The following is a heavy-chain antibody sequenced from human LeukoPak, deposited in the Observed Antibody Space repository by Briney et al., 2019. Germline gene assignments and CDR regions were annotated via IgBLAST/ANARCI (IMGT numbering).Heavy chain of an antibody. CDR3: ARAGGLYGDYVGLDY. CDR2: IYPGDSDT. CDR1: GYSFTSYW. D-gene: IGHD4-17*01. Sequence: GESLKISCKGSGYSFTSYWIGWVRQMPGKGLEWMGIIYPGDSDTRYSPSFQGQVTISADKSISTAYLQWSSLKASDTAMYYCARAGGLYGDYVGLDYWGQGTLVTVSS. J-gene: IGHJ4*02. V-gene: IGHV5-51*01.